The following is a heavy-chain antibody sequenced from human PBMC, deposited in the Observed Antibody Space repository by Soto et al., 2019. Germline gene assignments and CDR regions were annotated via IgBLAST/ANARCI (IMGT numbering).Heavy chain of an antibody. D-gene: IGHD2-21*01. CDR3: ARRIPFGYGMDV. Sequence: EVQLVESGGGLVQPGGSLRLSCAASGFTFSSYAMHWVRQAPGKGLEYVSDITSNGGNTDYASSVKGRFTISRDNSKNTLYHQMGSLRAEDMAVYYCARRIPFGYGMDVWGQGTTVTASS. CDR2: ITSNGGNT. V-gene: IGHV3-64*01. J-gene: IGHJ6*02. CDR1: GFTFSSYA.